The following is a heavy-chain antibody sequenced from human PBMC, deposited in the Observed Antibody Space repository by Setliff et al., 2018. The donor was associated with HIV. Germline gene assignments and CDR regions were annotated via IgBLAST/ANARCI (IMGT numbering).Heavy chain of an antibody. V-gene: IGHV4-59*01. Sequence: PSETLSLTCTVSGGSISSYYWSWIRQPPGTGLEGIGYIYYSESTNYNPSRKSRVTIPVATSKNQFSLKLSSVTAADPAVYYCASLLGYCSGGSCYSGWFDPWGQGTLVTVSS. D-gene: IGHD2-15*01. J-gene: IGHJ5*02. CDR2: IYYSEST. CDR1: GGSISSYY. CDR3: ASLLGYCSGGSCYSGWFDP.